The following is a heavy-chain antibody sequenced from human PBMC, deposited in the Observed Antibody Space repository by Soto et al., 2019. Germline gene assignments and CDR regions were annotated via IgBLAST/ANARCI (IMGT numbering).Heavy chain of an antibody. D-gene: IGHD2-2*02. CDR3: ARKIPGRGYFDD. J-gene: IGHJ4*02. CDR2: IYYSGST. V-gene: IGHV4-59*12. CDR1: GGSISSYY. Sequence: TLSLTCTVSGGSISSYYWSWIRQPPGKGLEWIGYIYYSGSTNYNPSLKSRVTISLDTPKNQFSLKLSSVTAADTAVYYCARKIPGRGYFDDWGQGALVTVSS.